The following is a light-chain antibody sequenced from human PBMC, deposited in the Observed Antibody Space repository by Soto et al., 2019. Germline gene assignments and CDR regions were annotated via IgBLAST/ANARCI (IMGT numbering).Light chain of an antibody. V-gene: IGLV2-14*01. Sequence: QSVLTQPASVSGSPGQSITISCTGTSSDVGAYNYVSWYQQHPGKAPKLMIYEVSNRPSGVSNRFPGSKSGNTASLTISGLQAEDEADYHCSSYTSSSTYVFGTGTKVTVL. CDR3: SSYTSSSTYV. CDR1: SSDVGAYNY. J-gene: IGLJ1*01. CDR2: EVS.